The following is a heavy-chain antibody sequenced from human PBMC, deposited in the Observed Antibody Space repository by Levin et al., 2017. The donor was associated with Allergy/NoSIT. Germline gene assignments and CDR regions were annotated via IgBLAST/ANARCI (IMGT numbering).Heavy chain of an antibody. J-gene: IGHJ5*02. D-gene: IGHD1-26*01. CDR1: GLGSRNAW. V-gene: IGHV3-15*01. CDR3: TLGAEWFDP. Sequence: GGSLRLSCAVSGLGSRNAWMNXVXXXXXKGLEWVGRVKSTTDGGTIDYAAPVKGRFTISRDDSKKTVSLQMNNLSVADTGVYYCTLGAEWFDPWGQGTPVTVSS. CDR2: VKSTTDGGTI.